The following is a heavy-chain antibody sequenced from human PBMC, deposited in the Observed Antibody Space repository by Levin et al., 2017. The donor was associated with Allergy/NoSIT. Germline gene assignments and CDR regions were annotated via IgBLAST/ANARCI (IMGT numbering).Heavy chain of an antibody. V-gene: IGHV4-59*08. CDR1: GGSISSYY. CDR2: IYYSGST. Sequence: NPSETLSLTCTVSGGSISSYYWSWIRQPPGKGLDWIGYIYYSGSTNYNPSLKSRVTISVDTSKNQFSLKLSSVTAADTAVYYCARRRDYFDYWGQGTLVTVSS. J-gene: IGHJ4*02. CDR3: ARRRDYFDY.